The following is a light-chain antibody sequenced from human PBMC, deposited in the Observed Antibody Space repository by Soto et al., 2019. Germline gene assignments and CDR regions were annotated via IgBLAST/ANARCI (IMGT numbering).Light chain of an antibody. V-gene: IGKV1-12*02. J-gene: IGKJ5*01. CDR3: QQANTFPSIT. Sequence: DIQMTQSPSSVSASVGDRVTITCRASQSISSWLAWYQQKPGKAPKLLIYGASSLQGGVPSRFSGSGSGTDFTLTISSLQPEDFATYYCQQANTFPSITFGQGTRLEIK. CDR2: GAS. CDR1: QSISSW.